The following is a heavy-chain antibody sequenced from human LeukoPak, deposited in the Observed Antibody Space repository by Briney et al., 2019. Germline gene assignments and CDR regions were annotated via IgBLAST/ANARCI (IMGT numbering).Heavy chain of an antibody. CDR1: DGSISNYY. CDR3: ARNSAVATSRSWFDP. D-gene: IGHD6-19*01. CDR2: AYYSGST. Sequence: SENLSLNCSGFDGSISNYYWSWIRQPPGKGLEGIGYAYYSGSTTYNPSLESRVTISVDTSKNQFSLKLTAVTAADTAVYYCARNSAVATSRSWFDPWGQGTLVTVSS. J-gene: IGHJ5*02. V-gene: IGHV4-59*08.